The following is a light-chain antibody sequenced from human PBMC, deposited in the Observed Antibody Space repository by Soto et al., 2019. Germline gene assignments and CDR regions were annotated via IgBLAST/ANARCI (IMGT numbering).Light chain of an antibody. CDR3: QKYNSAPLT. Sequence: DIQMTQSPSSLSASVGDRVTITCRASQGISNYLAWYQQKPGQVPKLLIHTASTLQSGVPSRFSGSGSETDFTLTISSLQPEDVATYYCQKYNSAPLTFGGVTKVEIK. V-gene: IGKV1-27*01. CDR2: TAS. J-gene: IGKJ4*01. CDR1: QGISNY.